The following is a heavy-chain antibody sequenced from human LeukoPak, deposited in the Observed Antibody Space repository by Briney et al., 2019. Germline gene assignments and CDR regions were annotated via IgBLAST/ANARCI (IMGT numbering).Heavy chain of an antibody. D-gene: IGHD4/OR15-4a*01. CDR2: IRSDGSSA. J-gene: IGHJ4*02. V-gene: IGHV3-74*03. CDR1: GITFTGNW. Sequence: GGSLRLSCAASGITFTGNWHWVRPAPGKGRVWVSVIRSDGSSASYADSVKGRFTISRDSAKNTLYLQMNSLRVEDTAVYYCAPIGAGYWGQGTLVTVSS. CDR3: APIGAGY.